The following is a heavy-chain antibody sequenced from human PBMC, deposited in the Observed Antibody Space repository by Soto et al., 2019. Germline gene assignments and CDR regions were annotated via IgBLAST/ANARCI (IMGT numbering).Heavy chain of an antibody. D-gene: IGHD3-22*01. CDR2: ISYDGSNK. CDR1: GFTFSSYG. CDR3: AKAPFYYDSSGYYDIDY. Sequence: QVQLVESGGGVVQPGRSLRLSCAASGFTFSSYGMHWVRQAPGKGLEWVAVISYDGSNKYYADSVKGRFTISRDNSKNTLYLQMNSLRAEDTAEYYCAKAPFYYDSSGYYDIDYWGQGTLVTVSS. V-gene: IGHV3-30*18. J-gene: IGHJ4*02.